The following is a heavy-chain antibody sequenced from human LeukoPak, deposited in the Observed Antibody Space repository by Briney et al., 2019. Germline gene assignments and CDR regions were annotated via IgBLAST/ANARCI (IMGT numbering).Heavy chain of an antibody. CDR3: TTFYYDSSGYSLVDY. V-gene: IGHV3-23*01. CDR2: ISGSGGST. J-gene: IGHJ4*02. D-gene: IGHD3-22*01. Sequence: GGSLRLSCAASGFTFSSYAMSWVRQAPGKGLEWVSAISGSGGSTYYADSVKGRFTISRDNSKNTLYLRMNSLRAEDTAVYYCTTFYYDSSGYSLVDYWGQGTLVTVSS. CDR1: GFTFSSYA.